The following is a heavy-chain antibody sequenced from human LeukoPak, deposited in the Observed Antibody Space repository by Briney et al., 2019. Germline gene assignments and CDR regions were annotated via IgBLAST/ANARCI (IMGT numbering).Heavy chain of an antibody. V-gene: IGHV3-30*03. CDR3: ARDRRDAVTMGY. CDR1: GFTFSSYG. CDR2: ISYDGSNK. J-gene: IGHJ4*02. Sequence: GGSLRLSCAASGFTFSSYGMHWVRLAPGKGLEGVAVISYDGSNKYYADSVKGRFTISRGNSKNTLYLQMNSLRAEDTAVYYCARDRRDAVTMGYWGQGTLVTVSS. D-gene: IGHD4-17*01.